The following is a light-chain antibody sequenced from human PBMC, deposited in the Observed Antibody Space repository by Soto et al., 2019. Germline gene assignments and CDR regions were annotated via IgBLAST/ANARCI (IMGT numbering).Light chain of an antibody. Sequence: EIVMTQSQATLSVSPGETATLSCRASQSVSFHLAWYQQKPGQGPRLLIYGAFTRATGIPARFSGSGSGTDFTLTISSLQSEDFAVYYCQQYRNWPPLTFGGGTKVEIK. CDR1: QSVSFH. CDR2: GAF. V-gene: IGKV3-15*01. J-gene: IGKJ4*01. CDR3: QQYRNWPPLT.